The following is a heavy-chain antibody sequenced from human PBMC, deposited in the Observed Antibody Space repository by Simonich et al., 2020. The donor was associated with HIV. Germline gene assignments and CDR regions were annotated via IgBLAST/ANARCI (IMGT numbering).Heavy chain of an antibody. CDR3: AAGHGLLRFLEWEGTYMDV. J-gene: IGHJ6*03. D-gene: IGHD3-3*01. CDR2: INHRGNT. CDR1: GGSFSGYY. Sequence: QVQLQQWGAGLLKPSETLSLTCAVYGGSFSGYYWSWIRQPPGKGLEWIGEINHRGNTIYNPSLKGLVTISVEKSKNQFSLKLSSMTAADTAVYYCAAGHGLLRFLEWEGTYMDVWGKGTTVTVSS. V-gene: IGHV4-34*01.